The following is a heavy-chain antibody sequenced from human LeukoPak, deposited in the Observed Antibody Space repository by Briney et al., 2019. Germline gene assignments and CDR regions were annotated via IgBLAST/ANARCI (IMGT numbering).Heavy chain of an antibody. CDR1: GFTFGDYA. D-gene: IGHD1-26*01. Sequence: GGSLRLSCTASGFTFGDYAMSWVRQAPGKGLEWVGFIRSKAYGGTTEYAASVKGRFTISRDDSKSIAYLQMNSLKIEDTAVYYCTTDLRWEVPKNNYWGQGTLVTVSS. J-gene: IGHJ4*02. V-gene: IGHV3-49*04. CDR3: TTDLRWEVPKNNY. CDR2: IRSKAYGGTT.